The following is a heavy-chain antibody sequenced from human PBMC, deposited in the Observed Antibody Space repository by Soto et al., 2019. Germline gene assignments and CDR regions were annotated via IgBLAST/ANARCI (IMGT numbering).Heavy chain of an antibody. Sequence: EVQLVESGGGLVQPGGSLRLSCAASGLSVSGNYMSWVRQAPGKGLEWVSVIYSGGTTYYADSVKGRFIISRDISQNTLYLQMNSLRVEYTAVYYCARDYRLMVRGAGFDYWGQGTLVTVSS. CDR3: ARDYRLMVRGAGFDY. J-gene: IGHJ4*02. D-gene: IGHD3-10*01. CDR1: GLSVSGNY. CDR2: IYSGGTT. V-gene: IGHV3-66*01.